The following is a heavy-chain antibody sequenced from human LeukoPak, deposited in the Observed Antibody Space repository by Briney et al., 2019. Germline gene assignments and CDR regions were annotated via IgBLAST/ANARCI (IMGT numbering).Heavy chain of an antibody. Sequence: SLRLSCTASGFTFGDYAMSWVRQAPGKGLEWVGFIRGKAYGGTTEYAASVKGRFTISRDDSKSIAYLQMNSLKTEDTAVYCCTRGPRYCSGGSCFLNYWGQGTLVTVSS. D-gene: IGHD2-15*01. CDR2: IRGKAYGGTT. J-gene: IGHJ4*02. CDR3: TRGPRYCSGGSCFLNY. V-gene: IGHV3-49*04. CDR1: GFTFGDYA.